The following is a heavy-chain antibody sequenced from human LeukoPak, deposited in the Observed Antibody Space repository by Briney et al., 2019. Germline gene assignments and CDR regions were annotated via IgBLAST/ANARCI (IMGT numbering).Heavy chain of an antibody. D-gene: IGHD2-8*01. J-gene: IGHJ6*02. Sequence: ASVKVSCKASGYTFTGYYMHWVRQAPGQGLEWMGWINPNSGGTNYAQKFQGRVTMTRDTSISTAYMELSRLRSDDTAVYYCARDRYCTNGVCYKGMDVWDQGTTVTVSS. CDR1: GYTFTGYY. V-gene: IGHV1-2*02. CDR2: INPNSGGT. CDR3: ARDRYCTNGVCYKGMDV.